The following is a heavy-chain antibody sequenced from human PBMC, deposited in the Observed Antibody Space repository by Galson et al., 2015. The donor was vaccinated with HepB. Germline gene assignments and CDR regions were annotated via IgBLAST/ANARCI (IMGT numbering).Heavy chain of an antibody. CDR1: GFTFSSYW. Sequence: SLRLSCAASGFTFSSYWMHWVRQAPGKGLVWVSRINSDGSSISYAASVKGRFTISRDNAKNTLYLQMNSLRAEDTAVYYCARGGSYSTSHFDYWGQGTLVTVSS. D-gene: IGHD3-10*01. CDR2: INSDGSSI. J-gene: IGHJ4*02. CDR3: ARGGSYSTSHFDY. V-gene: IGHV3-74*01.